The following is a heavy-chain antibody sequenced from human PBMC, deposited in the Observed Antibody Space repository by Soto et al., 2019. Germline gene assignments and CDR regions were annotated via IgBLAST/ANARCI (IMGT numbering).Heavy chain of an antibody. CDR2: INAGNGNT. J-gene: IGHJ6*02. CDR3: ARRGYIILMVYAIVGREV. CDR1: GYTFTSYA. D-gene: IGHD2-8*01. V-gene: IGHV1-3*01. Sequence: ASVNVSCKASGYTFTSYAIHWVRQAPGQRLEWMGWINAGNGNTKYSQKFQGRVTITRDTSASTAYMELSSLRSEDTAVYYCARRGYIILMVYAIVGREVWCHGNTVIVSS.